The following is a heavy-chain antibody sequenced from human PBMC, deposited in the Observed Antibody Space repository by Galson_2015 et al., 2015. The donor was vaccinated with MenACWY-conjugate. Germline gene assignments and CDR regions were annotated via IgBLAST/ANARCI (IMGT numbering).Heavy chain of an antibody. V-gene: IGHV3-21*01. CDR3: ARGFRGIAVAGLWYFDL. CDR2: ISSSSSYI. CDR1: GFTFSSYA. D-gene: IGHD6-19*01. J-gene: IGHJ2*01. Sequence: SLRLSCAASGFTFSSYAMNWVRQAPGKGLEWVSSISSSSSYIYYADSVKGRFTISRDNAKNSVYLQMNSLRAEDTAVYYCARGFRGIAVAGLWYFDLWGRGTLVTV.